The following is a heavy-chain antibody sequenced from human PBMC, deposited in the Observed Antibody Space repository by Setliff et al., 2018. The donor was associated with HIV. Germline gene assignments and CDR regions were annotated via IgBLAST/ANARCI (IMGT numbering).Heavy chain of an antibody. CDR2: IRSDGSST. J-gene: IGHJ4*02. D-gene: IGHD5-18*01. Sequence: GGSLRLSCTASGFTFSSYGMHWVRQAPGKGLVWVSRIRSDGSSTTYADSVKGRFTISRDNAKNTLYLQMNSLRAEDTAVYYCARAASGNIQYFDYWCQGTLVTVSS. CDR1: GFTFSSYG. CDR3: ARAASGNIQYFDY. V-gene: IGHV3-74*01.